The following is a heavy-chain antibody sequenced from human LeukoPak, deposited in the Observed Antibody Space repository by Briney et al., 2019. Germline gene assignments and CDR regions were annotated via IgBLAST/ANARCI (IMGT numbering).Heavy chain of an antibody. V-gene: IGHV3-48*03. CDR3: ARDRGYCSSTSCPRSDAFDI. CDR1: GFTFSSYE. J-gene: IGHJ3*02. D-gene: IGHD2-2*01. Sequence: GGSLRLSCAASGFTFSSYEMNWVRQAPGKGLEWVSYISSSGSTIYYADSVKGRFTISRDNAKNSLYLQMNSLRAEDTAVYYCARDRGYCSSTSCPRSDAFDIWGQGTMVTVSS. CDR2: ISSSGSTI.